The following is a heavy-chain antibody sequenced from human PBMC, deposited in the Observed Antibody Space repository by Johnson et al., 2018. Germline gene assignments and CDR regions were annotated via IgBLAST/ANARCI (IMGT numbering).Heavy chain of an antibody. CDR3: TTESDSGGYRAAWDI. D-gene: IGHD3-22*01. J-gene: IGHJ3*02. CDR2: INYRGST. V-gene: IGHV4-59*01. Sequence: QVQLQESGPGLVKPSETLSLTCTVSGGSINTYYWNWIRQPPGKGLEWIGYINYRGSTDYNPSLESRVTISVDTSKNQFSLKLSSVTAADTAVYYCTTESDSGGYRAAWDIWGQGTMVTVSS. CDR1: GGSINTYY.